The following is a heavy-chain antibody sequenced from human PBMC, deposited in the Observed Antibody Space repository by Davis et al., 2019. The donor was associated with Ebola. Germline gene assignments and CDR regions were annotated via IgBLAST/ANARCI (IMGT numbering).Heavy chain of an antibody. V-gene: IGHV6-1*01. CDR1: GDSVSSNSAA. D-gene: IGHD5-18*01. Sequence: SETLSLTCVISGDSVSSNSAAWNWIRQSPSRGLEWLGRTYYRSKWYNDYAVSVKSRITINPDTSKNHFSLQLNSVTPEDTAVYYCARAFESGYSYGYTPLDYWGQGTLVTVSS. CDR3: ARAFESGYSYGYTPLDY. CDR2: TYYRSKWYN. J-gene: IGHJ4*02.